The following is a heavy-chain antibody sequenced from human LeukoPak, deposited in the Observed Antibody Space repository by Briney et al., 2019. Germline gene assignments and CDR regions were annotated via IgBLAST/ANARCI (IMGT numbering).Heavy chain of an antibody. CDR3: ARRPAGGVVRGVIRSTAGFDY. Sequence: ASVKVSCKASGYTFTSYDINWVRQATGQGVEWMGWKNPNSGNTGYAQKLQVRVTMTRNTSISTAYMELSSLRSEDTAVYYCARRPAGGVVRGVIRSTAGFDYWGQGTLVTVSS. D-gene: IGHD3-10*01. V-gene: IGHV1-8*01. J-gene: IGHJ4*02. CDR1: GYTFTSYD. CDR2: KNPNSGNT.